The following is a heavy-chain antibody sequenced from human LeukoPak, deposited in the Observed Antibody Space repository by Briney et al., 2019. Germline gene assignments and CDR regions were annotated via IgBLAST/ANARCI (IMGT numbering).Heavy chain of an antibody. D-gene: IGHD3-22*01. J-gene: IGHJ4*02. Sequence: ASVKVSCKASGYTFTGYYMHWVRQAPGQGLEWMGIINPSGGSASYAQKFQGRVTMTRDTSTSTVYMELSSLRSEDTAVYYCARVPFYFDSSGYYFDYWGQGTLVTVSS. V-gene: IGHV1-46*01. CDR1: GYTFTGYY. CDR3: ARVPFYFDSSGYYFDY. CDR2: INPSGGSA.